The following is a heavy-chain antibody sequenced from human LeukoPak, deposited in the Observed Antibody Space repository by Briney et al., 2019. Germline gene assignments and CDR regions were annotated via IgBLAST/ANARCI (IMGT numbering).Heavy chain of an antibody. CDR1: GGSISSYY. Sequence: PSETLSLTCTVSGGSISSYYWSWIRQPPGKGLEWVGYIYYSGSTNYNPSLKSRVTISVDTSKNQFSLRLSSVTAADTAVYYCARVEGPVEIRRWGQGTLVTVSS. D-gene: IGHD5-24*01. CDR3: ARVEGPVEIRR. J-gene: IGHJ4*02. CDR2: IYYSGST. V-gene: IGHV4-59*01.